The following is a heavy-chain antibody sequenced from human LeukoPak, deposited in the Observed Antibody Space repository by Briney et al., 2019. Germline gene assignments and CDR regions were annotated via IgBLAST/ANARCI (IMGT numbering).Heavy chain of an antibody. Sequence: GGSLRLSCAASGFTFSDYYMSWIRQAPGKGLEWVSYISSSGTTIDYADSVKGRFTISRDNAKNSLFLQMNSLRVEDTAVYYCASCRGGSCYPTYYFDYWGQGTLVTVSS. J-gene: IGHJ4*02. CDR3: ASCRGGSCYPTYYFDY. V-gene: IGHV3-11*01. CDR1: GFTFSDYY. CDR2: ISSSGTTI. D-gene: IGHD2-15*01.